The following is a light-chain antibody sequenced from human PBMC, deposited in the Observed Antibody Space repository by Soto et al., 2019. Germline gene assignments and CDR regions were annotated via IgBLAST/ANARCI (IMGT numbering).Light chain of an antibody. J-gene: IGLJ2*01. CDR1: SSDIGAYNY. V-gene: IGLV2-14*01. Sequence: QSALTQPASLSGSPGQSITISCTGTSSDIGAYNYVSWYQQYPGKAPKLMIYDVSHRPSGISNRFSGSKSGNTASLTISGLQSEDEADYYCSSSTSSTTHVVFGGGTQLTVL. CDR3: SSSTSSTTHVV. CDR2: DVS.